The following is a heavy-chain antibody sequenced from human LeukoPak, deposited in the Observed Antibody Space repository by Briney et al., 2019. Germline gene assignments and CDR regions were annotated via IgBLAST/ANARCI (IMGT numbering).Heavy chain of an antibody. CDR2: IYHSGST. J-gene: IGHJ3*02. V-gene: IGHV4-4*02. Sequence: SETLSLTCAVSGGSISSSNWWSWVRQPPGKGLEWIGEIYHSGSTSYNPSLKSRVTISVDKSKNQFSLKLSSVTAADTAVYYCARVLAAAGPYAFDIWGQGTMVTVSS. CDR1: GGSISSSNW. D-gene: IGHD6-13*01. CDR3: ARVLAAAGPYAFDI.